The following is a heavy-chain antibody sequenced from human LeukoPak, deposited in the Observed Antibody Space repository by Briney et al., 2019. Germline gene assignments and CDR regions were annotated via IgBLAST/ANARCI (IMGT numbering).Heavy chain of an antibody. CDR3: ARFYYGSGSYFGP. D-gene: IGHD3-10*01. CDR1: GYSFTTDW. Sequence: GESLKISCKGSGYSFTTDWIDWVRQLPGEGLDGMGITYPGDSDTRYSPSFQGQVTISADKSISTAYLQWSSLKASDSAMYYCARFYYGSGSYFGPWGQGTLVTVSS. J-gene: IGHJ5*02. CDR2: TYPGDSDT. V-gene: IGHV5-51*01.